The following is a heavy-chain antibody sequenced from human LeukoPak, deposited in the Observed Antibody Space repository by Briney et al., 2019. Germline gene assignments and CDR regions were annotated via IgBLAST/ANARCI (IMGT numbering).Heavy chain of an antibody. CDR1: GYTFTGYY. CDR3: ARVIIRDYYDSSGPRWFDP. J-gene: IGHJ5*02. Sequence: GASVKVSCKASGYTFTGYYMHWVRQAPGQGLEWMGWINPNSGGTNYAQKFQGRVTMTRDTSISTAYMELSRLRSDDTAVYYCARVIIRDYYDSSGPRWFDPWGQGTLVTVSS. CDR2: INPNSGGT. D-gene: IGHD3-22*01. V-gene: IGHV1-2*02.